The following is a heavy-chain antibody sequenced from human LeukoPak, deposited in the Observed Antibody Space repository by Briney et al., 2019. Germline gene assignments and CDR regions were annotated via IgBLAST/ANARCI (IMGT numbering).Heavy chain of an antibody. CDR3: VRDYYDSSGCVDP. CDR2: ISAYNGNT. J-gene: IGHJ5*02. D-gene: IGHD3-22*01. V-gene: IGHV1-18*01. CDR1: GYTFTSYG. Sequence: ASVKLSCKASGYTFTSYGISWVRQAPGQGLEWMGWISAYNGNTNYAQKFQGRVTMTTDTSTSTAYMELRSLRSDDTAVYCCVRDYYDSSGCVDPSGQGALVTASS.